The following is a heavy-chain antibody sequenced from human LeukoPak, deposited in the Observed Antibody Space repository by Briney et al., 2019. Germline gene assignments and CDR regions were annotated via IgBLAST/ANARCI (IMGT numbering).Heavy chain of an antibody. D-gene: IGHD6-13*01. J-gene: IGHJ6*03. CDR2: IYYSGST. V-gene: IGHV4-39*01. Sequence: SETLSLTCTVSGDSISNYYWGWIRQPPGKGLEWIGSIYYSGSTYYNPSLKSRVTISVDTSKNQFSLKLSSVTAADTAVYYCARGNYYMDVWGKGTTVTISS. CDR3: ARGNYYMDV. CDR1: GDSISNYY.